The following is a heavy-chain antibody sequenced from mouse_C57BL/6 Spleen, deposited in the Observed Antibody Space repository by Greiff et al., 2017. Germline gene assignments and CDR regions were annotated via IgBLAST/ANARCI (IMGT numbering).Heavy chain of an antibody. CDR1: GFTFSSYA. V-gene: IGHV5-4*01. CDR3: AREGDYYAMDY. Sequence: EVHLVESGGGLVKPGGSLKLSCAASGFTFSSYAMSWVRQTPEKRLEWVATISAGGSYTYYPDNVKGRFTISRDNAKNNLYLQMSHLKSEDTAMYYCAREGDYYAMDYWGQGTSVTVSS. CDR2: ISAGGSYT. J-gene: IGHJ4*01.